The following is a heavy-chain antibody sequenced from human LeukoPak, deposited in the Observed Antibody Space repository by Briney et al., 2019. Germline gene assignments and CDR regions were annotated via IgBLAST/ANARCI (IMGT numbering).Heavy chain of an antibody. CDR2: INPSGGST. D-gene: IGHD3-10*01. J-gene: IGHJ6*02. V-gene: IGHV1-46*01. CDR3: ARDVGLEGSGSPPYYYDMDV. CDR1: GYTFTSYY. Sequence: ASVKVSCKASGYTFTSYYMHWVRQAPGQGLQWMGIINPSGGSTSYAQKFQGRVTMTRDTSTSTVYMELSSLRSEDTAVYYCARDVGLEGSGSPPYYYDMDVWGHGTTVTVSS.